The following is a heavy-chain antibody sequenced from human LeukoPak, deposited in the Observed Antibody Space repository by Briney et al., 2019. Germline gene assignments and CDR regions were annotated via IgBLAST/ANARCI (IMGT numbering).Heavy chain of an antibody. V-gene: IGHV3-23*01. Sequence: PGGSLRLSCAASGFTFSSYAMSWVRQAPGKGLEWVSTITYSGGNTYYADSVKGRFTISRDNSKNTLYLQMKTLRAEDTAVYYCARGGSQPITMHVFDYWGQGTLVTVSS. CDR3: ARGGSQPITMHVFDY. J-gene: IGHJ4*02. D-gene: IGHD3-10*01. CDR1: GFTFSSYA. CDR2: ITYSGGNT.